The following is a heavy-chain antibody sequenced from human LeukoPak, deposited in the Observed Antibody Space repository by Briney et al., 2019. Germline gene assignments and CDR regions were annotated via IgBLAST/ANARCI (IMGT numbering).Heavy chain of an antibody. D-gene: IGHD2-2*01. J-gene: IGHJ4*02. Sequence: GGSLRLSCAASGLTFSSYGMHWVRQAPGKGLEWVAVISYDGRNKYYVDSVKGRFTMYRDISKNTLYLQMNSLRAEDTAVYYCAKDGPSRQPVVPAAVDYWGQGTLVTVSS. CDR3: AKDGPSRQPVVPAAVDY. CDR1: GLTFSSYG. V-gene: IGHV3-30*18. CDR2: ISYDGRNK.